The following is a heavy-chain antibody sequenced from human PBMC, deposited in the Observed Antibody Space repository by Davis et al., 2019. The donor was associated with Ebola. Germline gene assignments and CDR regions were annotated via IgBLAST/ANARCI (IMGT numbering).Heavy chain of an antibody. J-gene: IGHJ4*02. V-gene: IGHV3-23*01. CDR3: AKDRYYYGSGSSISTDY. Sequence: PGGSLRLSCAASGFTFSTYAMSWVRQAPGKGLEWVSAISGSGGSTYYADSVKGRFTISRDNSKNTLYLQMNSLRAEDTAVYYCAKDRYYYGSGSSISTDYWGQGTLVTVSS. CDR2: ISGSGGST. D-gene: IGHD3-10*01. CDR1: GFTFSTYA.